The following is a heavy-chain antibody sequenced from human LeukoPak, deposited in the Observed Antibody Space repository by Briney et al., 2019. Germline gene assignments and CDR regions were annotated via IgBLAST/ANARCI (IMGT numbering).Heavy chain of an antibody. Sequence: PGGSLRLSCAASGFTFSTYWMHWVRQAPGKGLVWVSRISSDGSSTTYADSVKGRFTISRDNAKNTLYLQMNSLRAEDTAVYYCARGTPIVGAPTVVTYPDYWGQGTLVTVSS. CDR3: ARGTPIVGAPTVVTYPDY. V-gene: IGHV3-74*01. D-gene: IGHD1-26*01. CDR2: ISSDGSST. J-gene: IGHJ4*02. CDR1: GFTFSTYW.